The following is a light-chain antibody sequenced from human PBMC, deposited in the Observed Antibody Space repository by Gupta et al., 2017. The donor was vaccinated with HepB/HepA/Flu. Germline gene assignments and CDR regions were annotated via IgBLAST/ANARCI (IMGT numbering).Light chain of an antibody. CDR2: EVS. CDR1: SSDVGSYNL. Sequence: QSALTQPASVSGSPGHSITISCTGTSSDVGSYNLVSWYQQHPGKAPKLMIYEVSKRPSGVSNRFSGSKSGNTASLTISGRQAEDEADYYGCSYAGSSSVVFGGGTKLTVL. V-gene: IGLV2-23*02. CDR3: CSYAGSSSVV. J-gene: IGLJ2*01.